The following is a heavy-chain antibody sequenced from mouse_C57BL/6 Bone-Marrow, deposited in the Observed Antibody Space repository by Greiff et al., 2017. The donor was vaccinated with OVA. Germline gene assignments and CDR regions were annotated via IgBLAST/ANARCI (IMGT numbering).Heavy chain of an antibody. CDR1: GYTFTSYW. J-gene: IGHJ2*01. D-gene: IGHD1-1*01. CDR3: ARSGYYGSSYGY. V-gene: IGHV1-69*01. Sequence: VQLQQPGAELVMPGASVKLSCKASGYTFTSYWMHWVKQRPGQGLEWIGEIDPSDSYTNYNQKFKGKSTLTVDKSSSTAYVQLSSLTSEDSAVYYCARSGYYGSSYGYWGQGTTLTVSS. CDR2: IDPSDSYT.